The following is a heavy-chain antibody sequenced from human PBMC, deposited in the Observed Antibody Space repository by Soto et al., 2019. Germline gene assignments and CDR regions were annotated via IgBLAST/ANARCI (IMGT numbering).Heavy chain of an antibody. CDR1: GGSFSSPGSH. CDR3: GKSYYGSEGPDV. V-gene: IGHV4-31*03. Sequence: SSETLSLTCSITGGSFSSPGSHWGCMPQITGRGLEWIGQVSNIETTRYALPPRTRLTMSIDTSANLFSMNVSAMTAADRAIYYCGKSYYGSEGPDVWGPGTLVTVSS. D-gene: IGHD3-10*01. J-gene: IGHJ4*02. CDR2: VSNIETT.